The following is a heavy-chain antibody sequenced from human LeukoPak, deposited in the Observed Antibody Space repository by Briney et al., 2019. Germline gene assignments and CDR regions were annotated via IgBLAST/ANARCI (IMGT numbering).Heavy chain of an antibody. CDR3: ARDGFVDTSMDN. V-gene: IGHV3-23*01. J-gene: IGHJ4*02. CDR1: GFTFSSYA. D-gene: IGHD5-18*01. Sequence: GGSLRLSCAASGFTFSSYAMSWVRQAPGKGLEWVSAISGSGGSTYYADSVKGRFTISRDNAKNSLYLQMNSLRAEDTAVYYCARDGFVDTSMDNWGQGTLVTVSS. CDR2: ISGSGGST.